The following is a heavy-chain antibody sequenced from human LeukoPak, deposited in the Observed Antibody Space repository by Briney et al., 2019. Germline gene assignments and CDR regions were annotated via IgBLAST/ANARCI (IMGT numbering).Heavy chain of an antibody. V-gene: IGHV1-8*01. CDR3: ALALYYYNSSGYYPFDY. J-gene: IGHJ4*02. CDR2: MNPNSSNT. D-gene: IGHD3-22*01. CDR1: GYPFIGYD. Sequence: ASVTVSFTSSGYPFIGYDRNRVGQAAGRGIERMGWMNPNSSNTGYAQKFQGRVTMTRSNSISTAYMELSSLRSEDTAVYYCALALYYYNSSGYYPFDYWGQGTVVTVSS.